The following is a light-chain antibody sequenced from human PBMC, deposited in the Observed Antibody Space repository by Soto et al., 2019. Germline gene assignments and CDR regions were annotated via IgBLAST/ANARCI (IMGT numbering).Light chain of an antibody. CDR3: QQYESYYPLT. V-gene: IGKV4-1*01. CDR1: QRVLYSSNRKSY. Sequence: DIMMAQSPDSLAVSLGERATINCKASQRVLYSSNRKSYLAWYQQKPGKAPKLLIYDAYSLESGVPSSFSGRRSATEFTLTIAGLQPEDFATYYCQQYESYYPLTFGGGTKVDIK. J-gene: IGKJ4*01. CDR2: DAY.